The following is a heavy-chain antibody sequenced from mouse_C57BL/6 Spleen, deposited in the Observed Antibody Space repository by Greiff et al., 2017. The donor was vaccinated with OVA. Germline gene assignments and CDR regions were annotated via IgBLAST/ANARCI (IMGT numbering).Heavy chain of an antibody. D-gene: IGHD2-12*01. Sequence: VQLQQPGAELVRPGSSVKLSCKASGYTFTSYWMDWVKQRPGQGLEWIGNIYPSDSETHYNQKFKDKATWTVDKSSSTAYMQRSSLTSEDSAVYYWGRQAYDGFAYWGQGTLVTVSA. CDR2: IYPSDSET. V-gene: IGHV1-61*01. CDR3: GRQAYDGFAY. J-gene: IGHJ3*01. CDR1: GYTFTSYW.